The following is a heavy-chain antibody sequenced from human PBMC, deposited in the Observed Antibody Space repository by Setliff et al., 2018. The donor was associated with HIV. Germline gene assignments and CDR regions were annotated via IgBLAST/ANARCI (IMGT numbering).Heavy chain of an antibody. V-gene: IGHV4-59*08. CDR1: GVSISSHY. CDR2: VYYTGST. J-gene: IGHJ6*03. D-gene: IGHD1-26*01. CDR3: ARRRPPPSGLYSAYYMDV. Sequence: TSETLSLTCTVSGVSISSHYWSWIRQPPGKGLEWIGYVYYTGSTNYNPSLKSRVTIGVDTSKNQFSLKLTSVTAADAAVYYCARRRPPPSGLYSAYYMDVWGTGTTVTVSS.